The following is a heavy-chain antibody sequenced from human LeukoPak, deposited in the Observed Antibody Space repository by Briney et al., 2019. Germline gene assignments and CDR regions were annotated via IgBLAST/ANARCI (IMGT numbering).Heavy chain of an antibody. CDR1: GYTFTSYY. Sequence: ASVKVSCKASGYTFTSYYMHWVRQAPGQGLEWMGIINPSGGSTSYAQKFQGRVTMTRDTSTSAVYMELSSLRSEDTAMYYCAREPPLTTVVTPEDAFDIWGQGTMVTVSS. CDR2: INPSGGST. D-gene: IGHD4-23*01. V-gene: IGHV1-46*01. CDR3: AREPPLTTVVTPEDAFDI. J-gene: IGHJ3*02.